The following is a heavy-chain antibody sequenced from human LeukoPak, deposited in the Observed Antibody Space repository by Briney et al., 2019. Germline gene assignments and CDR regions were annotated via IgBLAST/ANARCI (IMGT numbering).Heavy chain of an antibody. CDR2: MNPNSGNT. CDR3: ARDRGNYLLPY. D-gene: IGHD1-26*01. CDR1: GYTFTSYG. Sequence: ASVKVSCKASGYTFTSYGISWVRQATGQGLEWMGWMNPNSGNTGYAQKFHDRLTISRDTPASTVYMELSSLRSEDTAIYYCARDRGNYLLPYWGQGTLVTVSS. V-gene: IGHV1-8*03. J-gene: IGHJ4*02.